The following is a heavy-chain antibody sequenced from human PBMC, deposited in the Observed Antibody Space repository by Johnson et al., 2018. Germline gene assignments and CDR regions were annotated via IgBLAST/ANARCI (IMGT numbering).Heavy chain of an antibody. D-gene: IGHD3-10*01. V-gene: IGHV3-15*07. CDR2: LKSKSDGETT. J-gene: IGHJ6*02. CDR1: GFTFSNAW. CDR3: TTGLWCGELLSVDV. Sequence: VQLVQSGGGLVKPGGSLRLSCAASGFTFSNAWMNWVRQAPGKGLEWVGRLKSKSDGETTDYAAPVKGRFTISRDDSKSTAYLQMKSLKSEDTAVYYCTTGLWCGELLSVDVWGQGTTVTVSS.